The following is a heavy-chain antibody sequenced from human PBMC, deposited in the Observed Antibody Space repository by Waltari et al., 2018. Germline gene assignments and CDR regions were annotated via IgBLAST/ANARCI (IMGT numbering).Heavy chain of an antibody. CDR1: GGSISSYY. J-gene: IGHJ6*02. V-gene: IGHV4-59*01. Sequence: QVQLQESGPGLVKPSETLSLTCTVSGGSISSYYWSWIRQPPGKGLEWIGYIYYSGSTNYNPALNSRVTISVDTSKNQFSLKLSSVTAADTAVYYCARGHCSGGSCYYYGMDVWGQGTTVTVSS. D-gene: IGHD2-15*01. CDR3: ARGHCSGGSCYYYGMDV. CDR2: IYYSGST.